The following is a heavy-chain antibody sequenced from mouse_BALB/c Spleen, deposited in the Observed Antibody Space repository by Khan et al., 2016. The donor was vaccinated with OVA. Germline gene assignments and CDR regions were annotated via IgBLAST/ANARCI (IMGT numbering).Heavy chain of an antibody. D-gene: IGHD2-1*01. V-gene: IGHV1-7*01. Sequence: VQLQQSGAELAKPGASVKMSCKASGYTFTTYWMHWVKQRPGQGLDWIGYINPSTGYTEYNQKFKDKATLTADKSSSTAYMQLKSLTSEDSAVYYGARRGVYGIFAYWGQGTLVTVSA. CDR3: ARRGVYGIFAY. J-gene: IGHJ3*01. CDR2: INPSTGYT. CDR1: GYTFTTYW.